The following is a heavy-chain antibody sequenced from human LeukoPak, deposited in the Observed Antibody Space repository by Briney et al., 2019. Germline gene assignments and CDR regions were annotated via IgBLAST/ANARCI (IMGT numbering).Heavy chain of an antibody. CDR1: GXSISSYY. D-gene: IGHD6-13*01. CDR3: ARDLLSSSWVYFQH. V-gene: IGHV4-59*01. CDR2: IYYGGST. Sequence: SETLSLTCTVSGXSISSYYGSWIRQPPGKGLDWMGYIYYGGSTDYNPSLKSRVTISVDTSKNQFSLKLSSVTAADTAVYYCARDLLSSSWVYFQHWGQGTLVTVSS. J-gene: IGHJ1*01.